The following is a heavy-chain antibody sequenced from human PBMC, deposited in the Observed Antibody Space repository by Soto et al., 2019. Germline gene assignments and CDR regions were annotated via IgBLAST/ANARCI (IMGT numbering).Heavy chain of an antibody. D-gene: IGHD3-22*01. J-gene: IGHJ3*01. V-gene: IGHV3-21*06. Sequence: GGSLRLSCAASGFSFSGYNMNWVRQAPGKGLEWVSSISGDSNYIYYADSVQGRFTISRDNTKNSVYLQMNSLRAEDTAVYYCARVVYFDRSAYGLWGQGTMVTVSS. CDR2: ISGDSNYI. CDR1: GFSFSGYN. CDR3: ARVVYFDRSAYGL.